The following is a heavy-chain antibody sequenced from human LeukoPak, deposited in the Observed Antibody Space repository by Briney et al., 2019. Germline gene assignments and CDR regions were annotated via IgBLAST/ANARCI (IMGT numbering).Heavy chain of an antibody. D-gene: IGHD3-9*01. V-gene: IGHV4-34*01. Sequence: SETLSLTCAVYGGSFSDYYWSWIRQPPGKGLEWIGEINHSGSTNYNPSLKSRVTISVDTSKNQFSLKLSSVTAADTAVYYCARGRDYDILTGYPRVTFDYWGQGTLVTVSS. CDR2: INHSGST. J-gene: IGHJ4*02. CDR1: GGSFSDYY. CDR3: ARGRDYDILTGYPRVTFDY.